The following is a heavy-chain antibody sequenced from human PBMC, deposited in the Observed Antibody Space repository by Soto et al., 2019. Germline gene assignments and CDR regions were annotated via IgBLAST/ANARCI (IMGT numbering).Heavy chain of an antibody. CDR1: GGSISSYY. V-gene: IGHV4-59*01. CDR2: IYYSGST. D-gene: IGHD5-12*01. J-gene: IGHJ4*02. CDR3: ARSIVATFDY. Sequence: SETLSLTCTVSGGSISSYYWSWIRQPPGKGLEWIGYIYYSGSTNYNPSLKSRVTISVDTSKNQFSLKPSSVTAADTAVYYCARSIVATFDYWGQGTLVTVSS.